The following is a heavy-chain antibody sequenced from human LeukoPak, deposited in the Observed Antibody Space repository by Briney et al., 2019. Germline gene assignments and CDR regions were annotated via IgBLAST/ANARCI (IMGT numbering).Heavy chain of an antibody. CDR2: IRYDGSNK. V-gene: IGHV3-30*02. CDR1: GFTFSSYG. CDR3: ARNKYDCSGGSCYYIFDY. D-gene: IGHD2-15*01. Sequence: PGGSLRLSCAASGFTFSSYGMHWVRQAPGKGLEWVAFIRYDGSNKYYADSVKGRFTISRDNAKNSLYLQMNSLRAEDTAVYYCARNKYDCSGGSCYYIFDYWGQGTLVTVSS. J-gene: IGHJ4*02.